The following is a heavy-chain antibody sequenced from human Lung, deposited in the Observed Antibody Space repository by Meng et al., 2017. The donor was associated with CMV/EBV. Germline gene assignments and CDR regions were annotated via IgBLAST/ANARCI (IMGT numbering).Heavy chain of an antibody. CDR3: ARGNGWRFDY. CDR1: VYTFTSSS. J-gene: IGHJ4*02. V-gene: IGHV7-4-1*01. CDR2: ININTGNP. D-gene: IGHD6-19*01. Sequence: QVKLVPSGSKLKKPWDSVKVSCQAAVYTFTSSSMNWVRHAPGQGLEWMGWININTGNPTYAQGFTGRFVFSLDTSVSTAYLQIDSLKADDTAVYYCARGNGWRFDYWGQGTLVTVSS.